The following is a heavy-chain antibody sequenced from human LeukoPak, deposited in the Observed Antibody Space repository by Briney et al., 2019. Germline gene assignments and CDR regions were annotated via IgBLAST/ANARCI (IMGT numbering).Heavy chain of an antibody. J-gene: IGHJ4*02. V-gene: IGHV1-2*02. D-gene: IGHD1-26*01. CDR3: ARWVGATLYYFDY. Sequence: ASVKVSCKASGYTFTGYYMHWVRQAPGQGLEWMGWINPNSGGTNYAQKFQGRVTMTRDTSISTAYMELSRLRPDDTAVYYCARWVGATLYYFDYWGQGTLVTVSS. CDR2: INPNSGGT. CDR1: GYTFTGYY.